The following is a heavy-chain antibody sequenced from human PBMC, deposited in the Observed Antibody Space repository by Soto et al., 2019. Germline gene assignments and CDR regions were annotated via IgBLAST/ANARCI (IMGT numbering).Heavy chain of an antibody. CDR1: EFSFSKAW. CDR2: IKSKAHGGTT. J-gene: IGHJ4*02. V-gene: IGHV3-15*01. CDR3: ATLSSSWYSGY. D-gene: IGHD6-13*01. Sequence: GGSLRLSCAVSEFSFSKAWMTWVRQAPGKGLEWVGRIKSKAHGGTTDYAAPMNGRFTISRDDSKNTLYLQMNSLKTEDTAVYFCATLSSSWYSGYWGQGTLVTVSS.